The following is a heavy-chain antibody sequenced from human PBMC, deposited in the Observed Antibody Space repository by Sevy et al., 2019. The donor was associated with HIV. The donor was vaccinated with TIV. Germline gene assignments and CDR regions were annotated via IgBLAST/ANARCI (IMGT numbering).Heavy chain of an antibody. V-gene: IGHV3-30*18. CDR1: GFTFNNYD. D-gene: IGHD3-22*01. Sequence: GGSLRLSCAASGFTFNNYDMHWVRQAPGKGLEWVTFISYDGSSQYFADSVKGRFTISRDNSKNTLYLQMNSLKAEDTAVYYCAKDYGGYYYDGGNFDYWGQGTLVTVSS. CDR3: AKDYGGYYYDGGNFDY. J-gene: IGHJ4*02. CDR2: ISYDGSSQ.